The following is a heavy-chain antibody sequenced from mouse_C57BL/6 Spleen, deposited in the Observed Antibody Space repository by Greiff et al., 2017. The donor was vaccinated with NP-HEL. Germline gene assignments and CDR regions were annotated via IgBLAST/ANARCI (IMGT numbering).Heavy chain of an antibody. J-gene: IGHJ4*01. Sequence: EVQLQESGAELVRPGASVKLSCTASGFNIKDDYMHWVKQRPEQGLEWIGWIDPENGDTEYASKFQGKATITADTSSNTAYLQLSSLTSEDTAVYYCTTPPTMGYAMDYWGQGTSVTVSS. CDR2: IDPENGDT. CDR1: GFNIKDDY. D-gene: IGHD1-1*02. CDR3: TTPPTMGYAMDY. V-gene: IGHV14-4*01.